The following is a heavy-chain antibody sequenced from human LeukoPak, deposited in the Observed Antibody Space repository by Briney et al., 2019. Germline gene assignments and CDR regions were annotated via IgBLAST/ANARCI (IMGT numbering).Heavy chain of an antibody. CDR3: ARGFSGSGSPITY. V-gene: IGHV1-8*01. Sequence: ASVKVSCKQSVYTLPRYDINWLRQATGQALEWMGWMNPMSGNAGYAQKFQGRVTITRNTSISTAYMELSSLRSEDTAVYYCARGFSGSGSPITYWGQGTLVTVSS. D-gene: IGHD3-10*01. J-gene: IGHJ4*02. CDR2: MNPMSGNA. CDR1: VYTLPRYD.